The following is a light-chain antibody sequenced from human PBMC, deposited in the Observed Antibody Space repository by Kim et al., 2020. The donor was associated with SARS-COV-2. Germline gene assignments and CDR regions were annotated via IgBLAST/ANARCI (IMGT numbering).Light chain of an antibody. Sequence: DIQMTQSPSSLSASVGDRVTITCRASQSVSTYLNWYRHKPGKAPEVLIYAASTLQSGAPFRFSATGSGTDFTLTISSLQPEDSATYYCQQSYSLPWTFGQGTKVDIK. CDR2: AAS. CDR1: QSVSTY. V-gene: IGKV1-39*01. CDR3: QQSYSLPWT. J-gene: IGKJ1*01.